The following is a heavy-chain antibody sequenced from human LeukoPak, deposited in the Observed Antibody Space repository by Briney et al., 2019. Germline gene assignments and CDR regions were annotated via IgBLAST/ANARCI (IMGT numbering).Heavy chain of an antibody. D-gene: IGHD4-23*01. CDR1: GFTFSSYN. CDR2: ISSSSSYI. V-gene: IGHV3-21*01. Sequence: GGSLRLSCVASGFTFSSYNMNWVRRAPGKGLEWVSSISSSSSYIYYADSVKGRFTISRDNAKNSLHLQMNSLRAEDTAVYYCARVLRWEIDYWGQGTLVTVSS. CDR3: ARVLRWEIDY. J-gene: IGHJ4*02.